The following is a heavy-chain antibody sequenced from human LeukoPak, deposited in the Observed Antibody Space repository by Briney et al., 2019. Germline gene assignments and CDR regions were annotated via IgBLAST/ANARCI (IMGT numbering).Heavy chain of an antibody. Sequence: ASVKVSCKASGYTFTSYGISWVRQAPGQGLEWMGWISAYNGNTNYAQKLQGRVTMTTDTSTSTAYIELRSLRSDDTAVYYCAREGVAVAGTNAFDIWGQGTMVTVSS. J-gene: IGHJ3*02. CDR3: AREGVAVAGTNAFDI. V-gene: IGHV1-18*01. CDR2: ISAYNGNT. D-gene: IGHD6-19*01. CDR1: GYTFTSYG.